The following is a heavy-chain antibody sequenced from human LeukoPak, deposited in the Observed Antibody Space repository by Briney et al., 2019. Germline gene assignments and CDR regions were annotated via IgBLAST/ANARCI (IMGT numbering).Heavy chain of an antibody. CDR2: INPSGGST. CDR3: ARTYYYDSSGYYSLDY. CDR1: GYTFTSYG. D-gene: IGHD3-22*01. Sequence: ASVKVSCKASGYTFTSYGISWVRQAPGQGLEWMGIINPSGGSTSYAQKFQGRVTMTRDTSTSTVYMELSSLRSEDTAVYYCARTYYYDSSGYYSLDYWGQGTLVTVSS. V-gene: IGHV1-46*01. J-gene: IGHJ4*02.